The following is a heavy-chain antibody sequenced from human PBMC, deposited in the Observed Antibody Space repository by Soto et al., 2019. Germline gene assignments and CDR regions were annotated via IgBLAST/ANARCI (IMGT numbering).Heavy chain of an antibody. V-gene: IGHV1-69*01. CDR1: GGTFSSYA. J-gene: IGHJ4*02. Sequence: QVQLVQSGAEVKKPGSSVKVSCKASGGTFSSYAISWVRQAPGQGLEWMGGIIPIFGTANYAQKFQGRVTITADESTSTAYMELRSLRSEDTAVYYCARGTRYSSSPRAPLAAAGTFDYWGQGTLVTVSS. CDR2: IIPIFGTA. D-gene: IGHD6-13*01. CDR3: ARGTRYSSSPRAPLAAAGTFDY.